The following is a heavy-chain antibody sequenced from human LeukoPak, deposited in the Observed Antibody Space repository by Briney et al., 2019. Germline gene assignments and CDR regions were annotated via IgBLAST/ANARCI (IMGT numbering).Heavy chain of an antibody. CDR2: ISGSGDNT. V-gene: IGHV3-23*01. D-gene: IGHD1-1*01. CDR3: AKSRSGSANWALQIFDN. J-gene: IGHJ4*02. CDR1: GFTFSTYA. Sequence: GGSLRLSCAASGFTFSTYAMSWVRQAPGKGLEWVSAISGSGDNTYYADSVKGRFTISRDNSKNTLYLQMNSLRAEDTAVYYCAKSRSGSANWALQIFDNWGQGALVTVSS.